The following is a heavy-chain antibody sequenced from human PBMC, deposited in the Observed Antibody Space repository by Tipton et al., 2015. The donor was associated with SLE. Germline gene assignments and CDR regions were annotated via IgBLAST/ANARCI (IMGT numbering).Heavy chain of an antibody. D-gene: IGHD3-22*01. J-gene: IGHJ5*02. V-gene: IGHV3-7*01. Sequence: SLRLSCAASGFTFSSYWISWVRQAPGKGLEWVANIKQDGSEKYYVDSVKGRFTISRDNAKNSLYLQMNSLRAEDTAVYYCARVKVGGDWFDPWGQGTLVTVSS. CDR2: IKQDGSEK. CDR1: GFTFSSYW. CDR3: ARVKVGGDWFDP.